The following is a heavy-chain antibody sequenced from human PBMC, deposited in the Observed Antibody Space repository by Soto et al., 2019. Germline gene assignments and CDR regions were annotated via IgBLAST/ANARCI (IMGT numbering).Heavy chain of an antibody. D-gene: IGHD6-19*01. V-gene: IGHV3-23*01. Sequence: PGGSLRLSCAASGFTFSSYAMSWVRQSPGKGLEWVSAISGGGGSTYYADSVKGRFTISRDNSKNTLYLQMNSLRAEDTAVYYCAKDQQWLVRDPFDYWGQGTLVTVSS. CDR2: ISGGGGST. CDR3: AKDQQWLVRDPFDY. CDR1: GFTFSSYA. J-gene: IGHJ4*02.